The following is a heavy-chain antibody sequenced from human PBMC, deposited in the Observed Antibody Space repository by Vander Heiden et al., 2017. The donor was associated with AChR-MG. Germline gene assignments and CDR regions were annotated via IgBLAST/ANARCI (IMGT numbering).Heavy chain of an antibody. J-gene: IGHJ4*02. D-gene: IGHD3-10*01. V-gene: IGHV6-1*01. CDR2: TYYRSKWSN. CDR1: GTSVSRNGAA. Sequence: QVQLQQSGPGLLKPSETLPVTCAISGTSVSRNGAAWHWIRQSPSRGLEWLGRTYYRSKWSNDYAVSMKSRITIDPDTSKNQISLQLTSVTPEDTAVYYCALGTVNDYFDYWGQGTLVTVSS. CDR3: ALGTVNDYFDY.